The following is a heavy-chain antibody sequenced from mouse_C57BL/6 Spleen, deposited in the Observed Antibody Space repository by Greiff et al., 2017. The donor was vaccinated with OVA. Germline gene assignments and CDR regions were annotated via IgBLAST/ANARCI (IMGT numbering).Heavy chain of an antibody. J-gene: IGHJ1*03. Sequence: VQLVESGPGLVQPSQSLSITCTVSGFSLTSYGVHWVRQSPGKGLEWLGVIWRGGSTDYNAAFMSRLSITKDNSKSQVFFKMNSLQADDTAIYYCANPYYGSSYGYFDVWGTGTTVTVSS. CDR2: IWRGGST. CDR1: GFSLTSYG. V-gene: IGHV2-5*01. CDR3: ANPYYGSSYGYFDV. D-gene: IGHD1-1*01.